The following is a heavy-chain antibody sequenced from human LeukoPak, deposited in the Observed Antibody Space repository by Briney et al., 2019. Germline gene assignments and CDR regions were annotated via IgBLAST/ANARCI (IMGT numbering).Heavy chain of an antibody. Sequence: LGGSLRLSCAASGFSFSSFAMHWVRQAPGKGLEWLAVISFDGNDEYYADSVRGRFTISRDNSKNTVGLQMNSLRGEDTAVFYCASGRQRMAGLRKLEYHFDSWGQGSLVIVS. CDR1: GFSFSSFA. CDR3: ASGRQRMAGLRKLEYHFDS. D-gene: IGHD5-24*01. CDR2: ISFDGNDE. J-gene: IGHJ4*02. V-gene: IGHV3-30*01.